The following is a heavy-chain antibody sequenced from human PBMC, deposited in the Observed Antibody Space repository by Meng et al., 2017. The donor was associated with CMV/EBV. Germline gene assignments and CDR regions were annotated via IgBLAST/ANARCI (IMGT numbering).Heavy chain of an antibody. V-gene: IGHV4-31*02. CDR1: VGSISIGGYY. D-gene: IGHD3-10*01. CDR3: ARDPNYGSGSPDY. Sequence: VSVGSISIGGYYWSWLRQHPGKGLEWIGYIYYSGSTYYNPSLKSRVTISVDTSKNQFSLKLSSVTAADTAVYYCARDPNYGSGSPDYWGQGTLVTVSS. J-gene: IGHJ4*02. CDR2: IYYSGST.